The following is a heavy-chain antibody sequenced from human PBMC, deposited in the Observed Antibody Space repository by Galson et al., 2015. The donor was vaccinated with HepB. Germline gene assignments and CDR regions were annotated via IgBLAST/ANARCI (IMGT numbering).Heavy chain of an antibody. CDR1: GFTFSVYA. Sequence: SLRLSCAASGFTFSVYAISWVRQAPGKGLEWVSVISDGGGTTRYADSVKGRFTISRDNSKNTLFLEMNSLRAEDTAVYYCAFALSYTNSWYYFDYWGQGTLVTVSS. J-gene: IGHJ4*02. D-gene: IGHD6-13*01. V-gene: IGHV3-23*01. CDR2: ISDGGGTT. CDR3: AFALSYTNSWYYFDY.